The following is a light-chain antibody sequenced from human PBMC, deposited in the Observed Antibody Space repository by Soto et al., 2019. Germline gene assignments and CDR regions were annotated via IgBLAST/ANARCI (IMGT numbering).Light chain of an antibody. CDR3: QQYGSSPVT. V-gene: IGKV3-20*01. J-gene: IGKJ1*01. Sequence: EIVLTQSPGTLSLSPGERAPLSCRASQSVSSSYLAWYQQKPGQAPRLLIYGASSRATGIPDRFSGSGSGTDFTLTISRLEPEDFAVYYCQQYGSSPVTFGQGTKVDIK. CDR2: GAS. CDR1: QSVSSSY.